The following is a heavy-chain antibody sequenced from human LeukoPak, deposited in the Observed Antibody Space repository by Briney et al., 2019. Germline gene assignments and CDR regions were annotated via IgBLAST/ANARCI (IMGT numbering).Heavy chain of an antibody. CDR2: IFHNGDI. D-gene: IGHD6-13*01. V-gene: IGHV4-4*02. CDR1: GDSISNNNW. J-gene: IGHJ4*02. CDR3: ARDPVAAAGTAFDY. Sequence: PSGTLSLACAVSGDSISNNNWWYWVRQPPGKGLEWVAEIFHNGDINYNPSLKSRVTLSVDKSKSQISLKLSSVTAADTAVYYCARDPVAAAGTAFDYWGRGILVTVSA.